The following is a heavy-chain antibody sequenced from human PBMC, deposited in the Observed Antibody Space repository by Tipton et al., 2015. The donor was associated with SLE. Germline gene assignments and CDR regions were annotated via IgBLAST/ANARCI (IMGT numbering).Heavy chain of an antibody. Sequence: TLSLTCAVSGYSISSGYYWGWIRRSPGKGLEWIGSMYHSGGTYFNPSLKSRVTISVDTSKNQFSLKLSSVTAADTAVYYCARSTDRSSFDTLAYWGQGTLVTVSS. CDR3: ARSTDRSSFDTLAY. J-gene: IGHJ4*02. CDR2: MYHSGGT. D-gene: IGHD6-6*01. CDR1: GYSISSGYY. V-gene: IGHV4-38-2*01.